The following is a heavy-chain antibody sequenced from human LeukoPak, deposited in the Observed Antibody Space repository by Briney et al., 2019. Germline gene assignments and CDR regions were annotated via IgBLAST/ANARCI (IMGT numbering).Heavy chain of an antibody. Sequence: PSETLSLTCAVYGGSFSGYYWRWIRQPPGKGLEWIGEINHSGSTNYNPSLKSRVTISVDTSKNQFSLKLSSVTAADTAVYYCARSMTTVTTGWFDPWGQGTLVTVSS. D-gene: IGHD4-17*01. V-gene: IGHV4-34*01. CDR1: GGSFSGYY. CDR2: INHSGST. CDR3: ARSMTTVTTGWFDP. J-gene: IGHJ5*02.